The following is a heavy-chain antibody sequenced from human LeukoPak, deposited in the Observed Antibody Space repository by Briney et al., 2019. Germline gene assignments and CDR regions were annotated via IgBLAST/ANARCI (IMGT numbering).Heavy chain of an antibody. CDR3: ATPNPYVDIVATTSAFDI. Sequence: GASVKVSCKASGGTFSSYAISWVRQAPGQGLEWMGGIIPVFDTANYAQKFQGRVTITAGESTSTAYMELSSLRSEDTAVYYCATPNPYVDIVATTSAFDIWGQGTMVTVSS. CDR1: GGTFSSYA. CDR2: IIPVFDTA. J-gene: IGHJ3*02. V-gene: IGHV1-69*13. D-gene: IGHD5-12*01.